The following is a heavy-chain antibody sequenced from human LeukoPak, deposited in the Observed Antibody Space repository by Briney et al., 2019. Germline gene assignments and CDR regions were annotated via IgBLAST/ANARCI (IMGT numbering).Heavy chain of an antibody. CDR3: ARRRRVTVTKGGDYFDY. CDR1: GGSISSYY. D-gene: IGHD4-17*01. J-gene: IGHJ4*02. Sequence: PSETLSLTCTVSGGSISSYYWSWIRQPPGKGVEWIGYIYYSGSTNYNPSLKSRVTISVDTSKNQFSLKLSSVTAADTAVYYCARRRRVTVTKGGDYFDYWGQGTLVTVSS. V-gene: IGHV4-59*08. CDR2: IYYSGST.